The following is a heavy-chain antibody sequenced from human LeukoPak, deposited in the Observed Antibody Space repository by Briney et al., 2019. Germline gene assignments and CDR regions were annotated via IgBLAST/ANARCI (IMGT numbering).Heavy chain of an antibody. V-gene: IGHV3-7*01. CDR2: MKKDGSET. CDR1: RFTSRSYS. CDR3: GRHQSCSGTYFIDC. D-gene: IGHD3-10*02. Sequence: GGSLRLSCVVTRFTSRSYSTNWVRQAPGKGLQWVANMKKDGSETNYVDSVKGRFTISRDNAKNSLYLQMNSLRAEDTAVYYCGRHQSCSGTYFIDCWVQGTLVSVSS. J-gene: IGHJ4*02.